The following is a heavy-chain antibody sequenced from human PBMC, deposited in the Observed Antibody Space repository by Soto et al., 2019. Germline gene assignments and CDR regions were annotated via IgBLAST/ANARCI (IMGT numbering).Heavy chain of an antibody. CDR1: GFTFSSYA. CDR3: VNLLFHYYDSTPANY. CDR2: ISSNGGST. Sequence: GGSLRLSCSASGFTFSSYAMHWVRQAPGKGLEYVSAISSNGGSTYYADSVKGRFTISRDNSKNTLYLQMSSLRAEDTAVYYCVNLLFHYYDSTPANYWGQGTLVTVSS. D-gene: IGHD3-22*01. V-gene: IGHV3-64D*06. J-gene: IGHJ4*02.